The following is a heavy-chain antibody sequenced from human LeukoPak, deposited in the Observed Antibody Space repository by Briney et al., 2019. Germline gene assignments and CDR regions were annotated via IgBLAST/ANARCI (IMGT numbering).Heavy chain of an antibody. D-gene: IGHD3-22*01. CDR2: ISSSSSYI. Sequence: PGGSLRLSCAASGFTFSSYRMNWVRQAPGKGLEWVSSISSSSSYIYYADSVKGRFTISRDNAKNSLYLQMNSLRAEDTAVYYCARELGYYDSSGPWGQGTLVTVPS. J-gene: IGHJ5*02. CDR3: ARELGYYDSSGP. CDR1: GFTFSSYR. V-gene: IGHV3-21*01.